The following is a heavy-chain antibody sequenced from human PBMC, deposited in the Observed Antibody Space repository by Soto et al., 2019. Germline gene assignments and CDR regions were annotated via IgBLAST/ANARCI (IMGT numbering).Heavy chain of an antibody. CDR3: AGAGLGVVTQIDY. V-gene: IGHV4-59*08. J-gene: IGHJ4*02. CDR1: GGSISSYY. Sequence: SETLSLTCTVSGGSISSYYWSWIRQPPGKGLEWIGYIYYSGSTNYNPSLKSRVTISVDTSKNQFSLKLSSVTAADTAVYYCAGAGLGVVTQIDYWGQGTLVTVSS. CDR2: IYYSGST. D-gene: IGHD3-3*01.